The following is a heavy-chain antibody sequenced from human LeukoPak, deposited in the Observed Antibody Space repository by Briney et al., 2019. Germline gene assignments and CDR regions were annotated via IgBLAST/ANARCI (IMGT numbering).Heavy chain of an antibody. CDR1: ELTFSSYA. Sequence: GGSLRLSCAASELTFSSYAMSWVRQAPGKGLEWVSVISGSGGSTYYADSVKGRFTISRDNSKNTLYLQMNSLRAEDTAVYYYTRHNYDRSGYGAFDIWGQGTMVTVSS. V-gene: IGHV3-23*01. J-gene: IGHJ3*02. CDR2: ISGSGGST. D-gene: IGHD3-22*01. CDR3: TRHNYDRSGYGAFDI.